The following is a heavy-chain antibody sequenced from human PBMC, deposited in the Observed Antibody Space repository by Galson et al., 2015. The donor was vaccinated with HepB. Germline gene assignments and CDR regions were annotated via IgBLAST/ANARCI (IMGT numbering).Heavy chain of an antibody. D-gene: IGHD3-3*01. CDR1: GYTFTSYG. CDR3: ATPARSPGAFDI. V-gene: IGHV1-18*04. J-gene: IGHJ3*02. CDR2: ISAYNGNT. Sequence: SVKVSCKASGYTFTSYGISWVRQAPGQGLERMGWISAYNGNTNYAQKLQGRVTMTTDTSTSTAYMELRSLRSDDTAVYYCATPARSPGAFDIWGQGTMVTVSS.